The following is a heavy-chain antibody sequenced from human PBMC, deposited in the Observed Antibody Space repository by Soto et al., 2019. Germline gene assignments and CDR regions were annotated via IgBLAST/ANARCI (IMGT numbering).Heavy chain of an antibody. J-gene: IGHJ6*02. Sequence: SVKVSCKASGGTFSSYAISWVRQAPGQGLEWMGGIIPIFGTANYAQKFQGRVTITADESTSTAYMELSSLRSEDTAVYYCASSGKHGYSYGYDYYYYYGIDVRGQRTTVTGSS. CDR3: ASSGKHGYSYGYDYYYYYGIDV. D-gene: IGHD5-18*01. V-gene: IGHV1-69*13. CDR2: IIPIFGTA. CDR1: GGTFSSYA.